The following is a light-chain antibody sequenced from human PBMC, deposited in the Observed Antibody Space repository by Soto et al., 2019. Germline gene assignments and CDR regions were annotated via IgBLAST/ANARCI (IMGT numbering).Light chain of an antibody. CDR1: QGISSY. CDR3: HRYYSYPRS. V-gene: IGKV1-8*01. CDR2: AAS. J-gene: IGKJ1*01. Sequence: AIRMTQSPSSFSASTGDRVTITCRASQGISSYLAWYQQKPGKAPKLLIYAASTLQSGAPSRFSGSGSGTDFTLTISCLQSEGFATYYCHRYYSYPRSFGQGTKVEIK.